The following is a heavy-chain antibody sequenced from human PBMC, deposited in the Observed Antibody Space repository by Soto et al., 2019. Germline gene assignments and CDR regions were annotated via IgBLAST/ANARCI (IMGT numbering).Heavy chain of an antibody. CDR2: INSGGSTT. CDR1: GFTFSTHW. D-gene: IGHD3-10*01. CDR3: ARSHYFDSGTYACDV. J-gene: IGHJ3*01. V-gene: IGHV3-74*01. Sequence: EVHLVESGGGLVQPGGSLRLSCTASGFTFSTHWMHWVRQAPGKGLVWVSRINSGGSTTNYADSVKGRFTISRDNAKNTLYLQMNSLRAEDTAVYFCARSHYFDSGTYACDVWGQGTLVTVSS.